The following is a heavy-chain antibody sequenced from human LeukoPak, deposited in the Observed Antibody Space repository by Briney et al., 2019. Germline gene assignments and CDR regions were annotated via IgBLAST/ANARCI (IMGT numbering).Heavy chain of an antibody. V-gene: IGHV3-7*05. CDR3: VRDGSGCDY. CDR2: INQGGSEK. J-gene: IGHJ4*02. Sequence: PGGSLRLSCAASRFTFSNYWMSWVRQPAGKGLEWVANINQGGSEKYYLNSVKGRFTISRDNAKNSLYLQMNSLRADDTAIYYCVRDGSGCDYWGQGTLVTVSS. CDR1: RFTFSNYW. D-gene: IGHD6-19*01.